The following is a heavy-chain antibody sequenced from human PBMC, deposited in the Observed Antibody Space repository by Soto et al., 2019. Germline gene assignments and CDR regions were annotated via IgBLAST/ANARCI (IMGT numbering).Heavy chain of an antibody. V-gene: IGHV5-51*01. J-gene: IGHJ3*02. D-gene: IGHD1-26*01. Sequence: GESLKISCEGSGYSFPNYWIGWVRQMPGKGLEWMGIIYPADSDTRYSPSFQGQVTISVDKSISTAYLQWSSLKASDTALYYCARHYFKDRGSYPDAFDIWGQGTMVTVSS. CDR3: ARHYFKDRGSYPDAFDI. CDR1: GYSFPNYW. CDR2: IYPADSDT.